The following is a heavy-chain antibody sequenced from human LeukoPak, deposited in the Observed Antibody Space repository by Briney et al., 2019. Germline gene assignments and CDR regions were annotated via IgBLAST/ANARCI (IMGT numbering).Heavy chain of an antibody. V-gene: IGHV1-46*01. D-gene: IGHD3-22*01. CDR3: ARAGHRRYYYDNGYDY. J-gene: IGHJ4*02. CDR2: ISPSGGST. Sequence: ASVKVSCKAFGYTFTSNYMHWVRQAPGQGPEWMGVISPSGGSTTYAQKFQGRVTMTTDTSTSTAYMELRSLRSDDTAVYYCARAGHRRYYYDNGYDYWGQGTLVTVSS. CDR1: GYTFTSNY.